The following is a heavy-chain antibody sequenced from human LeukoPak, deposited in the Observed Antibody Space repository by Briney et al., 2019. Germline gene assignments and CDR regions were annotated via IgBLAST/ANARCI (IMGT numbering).Heavy chain of an antibody. D-gene: IGHD3-3*01. J-gene: IGHJ3*02. CDR2: ISGGAHST. Sequence: SGGSLRLSCVASEITFNNYAMNWVRQAPGKGLEWVAAISGGAHSTYHADSVRGRFTISRDNSKNTLYLQMNSLRVDDTAVYHCAKGLSASGRFNAFDIWGQGTMVTVSS. V-gene: IGHV3-23*01. CDR1: EITFNNYA. CDR3: AKGLSASGRFNAFDI.